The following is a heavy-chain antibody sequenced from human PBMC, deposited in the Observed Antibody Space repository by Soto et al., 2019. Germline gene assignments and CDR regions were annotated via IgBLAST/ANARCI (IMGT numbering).Heavy chain of an antibody. D-gene: IGHD5-12*01. CDR3: AKDSGDGWTFDS. CDR1: GYIFTGYY. CDR2: INPNTGVT. Sequence: ASVKVSCKASGYIFTGYYIHWVRQAPGQGLEWLGWINPNTGVTKYTQKFQGRVTMTRDTFINTAYMELSRLTSDDTAVFYCAKDSGDGWTFDSWGQGTLVTVSS. J-gene: IGHJ4*02. V-gene: IGHV1-2*02.